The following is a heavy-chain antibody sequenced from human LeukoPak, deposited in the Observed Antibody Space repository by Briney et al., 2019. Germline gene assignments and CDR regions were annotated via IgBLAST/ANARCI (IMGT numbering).Heavy chain of an antibody. Sequence: PEASVKVSCKASGGTFSSYAISWVRQAPGQGLEWMGGIIPIFGTANYAQKFQGRVPITTDESTSTAYMELSSLRSEDTAVYYCARVPRYSSSSSYMDVWGKGTTVTVSS. CDR3: ARVPRYSSSSSYMDV. CDR2: IIPIFGTA. J-gene: IGHJ6*03. CDR1: GGTFSSYA. V-gene: IGHV1-69*05. D-gene: IGHD6-6*01.